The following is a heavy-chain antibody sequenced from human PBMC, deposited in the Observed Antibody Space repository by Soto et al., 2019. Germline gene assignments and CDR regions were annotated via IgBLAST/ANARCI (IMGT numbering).Heavy chain of an antibody. CDR2: ISAYNGNT. Sequence: QVQLVQSGAEVKKPGASVKVSCKASGYTFTSYGISWVRQAPGQGLEWMGWISAYNGNTNYAQKLQGRVTMTTDTSTRTAYMELRSLRSDDTAVYYGARLGYYGSGSYSGKFDYWGQGTLVTVSS. J-gene: IGHJ4*02. CDR3: ARLGYYGSGSYSGKFDY. V-gene: IGHV1-18*01. D-gene: IGHD3-10*01. CDR1: GYTFTSYG.